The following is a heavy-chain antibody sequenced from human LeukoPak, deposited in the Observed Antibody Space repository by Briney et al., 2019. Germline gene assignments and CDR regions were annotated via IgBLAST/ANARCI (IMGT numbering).Heavy chain of an antibody. D-gene: IGHD6-13*01. CDR2: IYYSGST. CDR1: GGSISSSSYY. CDR3: ARHMYSSSWYGQYYYYGMDV. Sequence: SETLSLTCTVSGGSISSSSYYWGWIRQPPGKGLEWIGSIYYSGSTYYNPSLKSRVTISVDTSKNQFSLKLSSVTAADTAVYYCARHMYSSSWYGQYYYYGMDVWGQGTTVTVS. V-gene: IGHV4-39*01. J-gene: IGHJ6*02.